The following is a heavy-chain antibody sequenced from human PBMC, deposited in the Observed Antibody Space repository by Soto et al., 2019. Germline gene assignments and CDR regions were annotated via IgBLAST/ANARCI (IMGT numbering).Heavy chain of an antibody. CDR3: AKANYDRSGYDS. J-gene: IGHJ4*02. V-gene: IGHV3-9*01. CDR1: GFTFDDYA. D-gene: IGHD3-22*01. CDR2: ITWNSGSI. Sequence: EVQLVESGGGLVQPGRSLRLSCAASGFTFDDYAMHWARQVPGKGLEWVSGITWNSGSIGYADSVKGRFTISRDNARNSLYLQMNSLRAEDTALYYCAKANYDRSGYDSWGQGTLVTVSS.